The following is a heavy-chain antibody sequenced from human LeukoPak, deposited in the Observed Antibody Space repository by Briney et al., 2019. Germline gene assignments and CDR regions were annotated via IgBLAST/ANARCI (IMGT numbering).Heavy chain of an antibody. D-gene: IGHD1-20*01. CDR2: IYTSGST. Sequence: PSETLPLTCTVSGGSISSYYWSWIRQPAGKGLEWIGRIYTSGSTNYNPSLKSRVTISVDKSKNQFSLKLSSVTAADTAVYYCARDHSGHNWNADDAFDIWGQGTMVTVSS. CDR1: GGSISSYY. V-gene: IGHV4-4*07. J-gene: IGHJ3*02. CDR3: ARDHSGHNWNADDAFDI.